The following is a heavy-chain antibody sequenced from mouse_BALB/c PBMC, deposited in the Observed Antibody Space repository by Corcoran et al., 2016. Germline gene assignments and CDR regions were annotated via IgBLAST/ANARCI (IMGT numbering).Heavy chain of an antibody. V-gene: IGHV14-3*02. CDR2: IDPANGNT. Sequence: EVQLQQSGAELVKPGASVKLSCTASGFNIKDTYMHWVKQRPEQGLEWIGRIDPANGNTKYDPKFQGKATITADTSSNTAYLQLSSLTAEDTAVYYCANWDWYVDGWGSGITVTVSS. CDR3: ANWDWYVDG. J-gene: IGHJ1*01. D-gene: IGHD4-1*01. CDR1: GFNIKDTY.